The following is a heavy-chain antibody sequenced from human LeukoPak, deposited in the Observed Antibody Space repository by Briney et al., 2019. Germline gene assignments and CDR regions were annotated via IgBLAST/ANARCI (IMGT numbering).Heavy chain of an antibody. Sequence: SETLSLTCTVSGGSISSGSYYWSWIRQPAGKGLEWIGRIYTSGSTNYNPSLKSRVTISVDTSKNQFSLKLSSVTAADTAVYYCARWGYNYYDSSGYATTSVDYWGQGTLVTVSS. J-gene: IGHJ4*02. CDR1: GGSISSGSYY. D-gene: IGHD3-22*01. V-gene: IGHV4-61*02. CDR2: IYTSGST. CDR3: ARWGYNYYDSSGYATTSVDY.